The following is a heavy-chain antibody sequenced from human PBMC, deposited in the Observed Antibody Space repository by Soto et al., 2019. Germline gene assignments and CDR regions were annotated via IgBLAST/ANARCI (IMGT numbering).Heavy chain of an antibody. D-gene: IGHD3-10*01. CDR1: GYTFTNYA. CDR3: ARDDGSTWLLDC. CDR2: IRPGNGNT. V-gene: IGHV1-3*05. J-gene: IGHJ4*02. Sequence: QVQLVQSGAEEKKPGASVTVSCKASGYTFTNYAMHWVRQAPGQRLEWMGWIRPGNGNTRYSQKFQGRVTITRDTSASTAYMELSSLRSEDTAVYYCARDDGSTWLLDCWGQGTLVTVSS.